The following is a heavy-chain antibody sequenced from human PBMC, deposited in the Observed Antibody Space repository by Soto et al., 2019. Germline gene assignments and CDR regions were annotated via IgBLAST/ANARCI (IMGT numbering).Heavy chain of an antibody. CDR3: ARVGLGYCSSTSCYIFRYYYGMDV. CDR1: GDSVSSNSAA. CDR2: TYYRSKWYN. D-gene: IGHD2-2*02. Sequence: SQTLSLTCAISGDSVSSNSAAWNWIRQSPSRGLEWLGRTYYRSKWYNDYAVSVKSRITINPDTSKNQFSLQLNSVTPEDTAVYYCARVGLGYCSSTSCYIFRYYYGMDVWGQGTTVTVSS. V-gene: IGHV6-1*01. J-gene: IGHJ6*02.